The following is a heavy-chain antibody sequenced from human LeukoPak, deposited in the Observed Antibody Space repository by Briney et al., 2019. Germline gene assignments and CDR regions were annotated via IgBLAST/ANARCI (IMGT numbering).Heavy chain of an antibody. CDR3: ATLGAGYSGSDLHYYGLDV. D-gene: IGHD5-12*01. V-gene: IGHV4-59*08. CDR1: GGSMTNYY. J-gene: IGHJ6*02. Sequence: SETLSLTCTVPGGSMTNYYWTWIRQSPGKGLEWIGYMYYRGGTDYNPSLKSRVTISVDTSQNHLSLKLSSVTAADTAVYYCATLGAGYSGSDLHYYGLDVWGQGTTVTVSS. CDR2: MYYRGGT.